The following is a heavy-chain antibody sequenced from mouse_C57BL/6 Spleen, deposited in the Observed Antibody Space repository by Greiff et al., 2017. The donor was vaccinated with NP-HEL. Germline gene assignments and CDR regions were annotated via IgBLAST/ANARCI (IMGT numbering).Heavy chain of an antibody. V-gene: IGHV1-69*01. CDR3: ARTWDSYYYAMDY. CDR2: IDPSDSYT. CDR1: GYTFTSYW. D-gene: IGHD4-1*01. Sequence: QVQLQQPGAELVMPGASVKLSCKASGYTFTSYWMHWVKQRPGQGLEWIGEIDPSDSYTNYNQKFKGKSTLTVDKSSSTAYMQLSSLTSEDSAVDYCARTWDSYYYAMDYWGQGTSVTVSS. J-gene: IGHJ4*01.